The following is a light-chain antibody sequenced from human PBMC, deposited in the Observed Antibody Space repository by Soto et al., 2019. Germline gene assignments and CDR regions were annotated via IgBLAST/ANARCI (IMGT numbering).Light chain of an antibody. CDR2: GIS. CDR1: QTLSSNY. CDR3: EQYGSSPRT. J-gene: IGKJ1*01. V-gene: IGKV3-20*01. Sequence: PGERATLSCRASQTLSSNYFAWYQQKPGQAPRLIIYGISSRATGIPDRFSGSGSGTDFTLTINRLEPEDVAVYYCEQYGSSPRTLGQGTKVDIK.